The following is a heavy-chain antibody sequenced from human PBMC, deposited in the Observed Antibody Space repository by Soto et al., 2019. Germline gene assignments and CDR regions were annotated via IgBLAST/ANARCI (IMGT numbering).Heavy chain of an antibody. CDR3: VRDRVGYCSGGSCYLAEYFQH. D-gene: IGHD2-15*01. J-gene: IGHJ1*01. V-gene: IGHV1-18*01. CDR2: ISAYNGNT. CDR1: GYTFTSYG. Sequence: QVQLVQSGAEVKKPGASVKVSCKASGYTFTSYGISWVRQAPGQGLEWMGWISAYNGNTNYAQKLQGRVTMTTDTSTSTAYMELRSLRSDDTAVYYCVRDRVGYCSGGSCYLAEYFQHWGQGTLVTVSS.